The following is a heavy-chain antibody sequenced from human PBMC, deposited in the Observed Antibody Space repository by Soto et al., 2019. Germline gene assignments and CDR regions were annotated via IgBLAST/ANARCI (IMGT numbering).Heavy chain of an antibody. CDR1: GGSVSSGSYY. CDR3: AGSGHSISDIAEYFQH. V-gene: IGHV4-61*01. CDR2: IYYSGST. J-gene: IGHJ1*01. Sequence: QVQLQESGPGLVKPSETLSLTCTVSGGSVSSGSYYWSWIRQPPGKGLEWIGYIYYSGSTNYNPSLNSRVTISVDTSKNQCSLKLSSVTAADTAVYYCAGSGHSISDIAEYFQHWGQGTLVTVSS. D-gene: IGHD2-15*01.